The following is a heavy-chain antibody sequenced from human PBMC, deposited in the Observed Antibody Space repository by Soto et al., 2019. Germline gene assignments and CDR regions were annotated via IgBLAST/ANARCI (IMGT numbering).Heavy chain of an antibody. CDR2: IHYSGSI. Sequence: QVQLQESGPGLVRPSQTLSLTCTVSGGSISTDHYHWTWIRQPPGKGLEWIGYIHYSGSIYSNPSLRSLVTMSVDTSNNLFSLKLSSVTAAYSAVYFCAREDDGGDRDYYGLDVWGQGTTVTVSS. D-gene: IGHD2-21*02. V-gene: IGHV4-30-4*01. CDR1: GGSISTDHYH. CDR3: AREDDGGDRDYYGLDV. J-gene: IGHJ6*02.